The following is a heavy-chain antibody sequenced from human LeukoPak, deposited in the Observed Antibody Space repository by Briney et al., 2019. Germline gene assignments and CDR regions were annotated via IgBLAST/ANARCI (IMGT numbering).Heavy chain of an antibody. Sequence: PSETLSLTCTVSGGSINSYYWSWIRQPPGKGLEWIGYISYTGGETNYNPSLKSLLTISVDTSKNQFSLMLTSVTAADTAVYYCARQPGGTAAFDIWAQGTMVTVSS. J-gene: IGHJ3*02. D-gene: IGHD1-14*01. V-gene: IGHV4-59*08. CDR1: GGSINSYY. CDR2: ISYTGGET. CDR3: ARQPGGTAAFDI.